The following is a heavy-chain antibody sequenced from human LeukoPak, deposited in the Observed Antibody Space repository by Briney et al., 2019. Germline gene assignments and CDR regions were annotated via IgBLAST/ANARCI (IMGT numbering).Heavy chain of an antibody. CDR2: IYTSGST. D-gene: IGHD2-2*01. J-gene: IGHJ2*01. CDR1: GGSISSYY. V-gene: IGHV4-4*07. Sequence: SETLSLTCTVSGGSISSYYWSWIRQPAGKGLEWIGRIYTSGSTNYNPSLKSRVTMSVDTSKNQFSLKLSSVTAADTAVYYCARAGYCSCTSCRRDFDLWGRGTLVTVSS. CDR3: ARAGYCSCTSCRRDFDL.